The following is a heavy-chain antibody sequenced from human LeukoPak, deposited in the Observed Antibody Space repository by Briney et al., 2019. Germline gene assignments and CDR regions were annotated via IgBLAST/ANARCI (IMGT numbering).Heavy chain of an antibody. CDR3: ARPTGDY. CDR2: IKRDGSAI. D-gene: IGHD3-10*01. CDR1: GFIFSKYW. Sequence: GGSLRLSCEASGFIFSKYWMTWVRQAPGKGLEWVANIKRDGSAIHYVDSVKGRFTISRDNAKNTLYLQMNSLRAEDTAVYYCARPTGDYWGQGTLVTVSS. V-gene: IGHV3-7*01. J-gene: IGHJ4*02.